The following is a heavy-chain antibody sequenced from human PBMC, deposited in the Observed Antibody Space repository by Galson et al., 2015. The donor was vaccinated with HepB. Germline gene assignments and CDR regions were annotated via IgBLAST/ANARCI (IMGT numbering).Heavy chain of an antibody. CDR3: ARADYGEVGNFDY. Sequence: SLRLSCAASGFTFSDYYMSWIRQAPGKGLEWVSYISSSSTYTNYADSVKGRFTISRDNAKNSLYLQMNSLRAEDTAVYYCARADYGEVGNFDYWGQGTLVTVSS. J-gene: IGHJ4*02. V-gene: IGHV3-11*05. CDR1: GFTFSDYY. D-gene: IGHD4-17*01. CDR2: ISSSSTYT.